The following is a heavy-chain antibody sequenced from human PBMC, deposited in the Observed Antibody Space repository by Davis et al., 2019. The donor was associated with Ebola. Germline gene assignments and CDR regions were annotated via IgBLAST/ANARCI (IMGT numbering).Heavy chain of an antibody. CDR1: GFSVNDYT. CDR3: ARDRGLVVVTAIDY. V-gene: IGHV3-64*04. Sequence: GESLKISCAASGFSVNDYTIHWVRQSPGKGLEYVSALGVNGGNTYYADSVKGRFTISRDNSKNTLYLQMNSLRAEDTAVYYCARDRGLVVVTAIDYWGQGTLVTVSS. D-gene: IGHD2-21*02. CDR2: LGVNGGNT. J-gene: IGHJ4*02.